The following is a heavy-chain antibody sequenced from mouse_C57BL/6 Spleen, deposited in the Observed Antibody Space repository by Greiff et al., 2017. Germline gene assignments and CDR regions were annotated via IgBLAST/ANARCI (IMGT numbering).Heavy chain of an antibody. Sequence: VKLVESGPELVKPGASVKISCKASGYSFTSYYIHWVKQRPGQGLEWIGRIDPEDGETKYAPKFQGKATITADTSSNTAYLQLSSLTSEDTAVYYCARAAQAKDYWGQGTTLTVSS. CDR2: IDPEDGET. J-gene: IGHJ2*01. V-gene: IGHV14-2*02. D-gene: IGHD3-2*02. CDR1: GYSFTSYY. CDR3: ARAAQAKDY.